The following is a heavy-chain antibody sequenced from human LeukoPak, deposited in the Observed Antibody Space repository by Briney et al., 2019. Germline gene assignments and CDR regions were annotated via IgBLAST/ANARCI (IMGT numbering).Heavy chain of an antibody. D-gene: IGHD2-2*01. CDR2: INPNSGGT. J-gene: IGHJ5*02. V-gene: IGHV1-2*02. CDR3: ARETCSSTSCSNWIDP. Sequence: ASVKVSCKASGYTFTGYYMHWVRQAPGQGLEWMGWINPNSGGTNYAQKFQGRVTMTRDTSISTAYMELSRLRSDDTAVYYCARETCSSTSCSNWIDPWGQGTLVTVSS. CDR1: GYTFTGYY.